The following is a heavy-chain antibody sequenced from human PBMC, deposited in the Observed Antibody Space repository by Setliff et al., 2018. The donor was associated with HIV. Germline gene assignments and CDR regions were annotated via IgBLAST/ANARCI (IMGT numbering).Heavy chain of an antibody. CDR3: TRLKLSGVIDY. CDR2: IFHSGSA. D-gene: IGHD2-8*01. CDR1: GGAFNTSSSY. Sequence: TSETLSLTCTVSGGAFNTSSSYWGWIRQPPGKGLEYMGGIFHSGSAYYNPSLKSRVTISVDTSKNQLSLKLSSVTAADTAVYYCTRLKLSGVIDYWGQGTLVTVSS. V-gene: IGHV4-39*01. J-gene: IGHJ4*02.